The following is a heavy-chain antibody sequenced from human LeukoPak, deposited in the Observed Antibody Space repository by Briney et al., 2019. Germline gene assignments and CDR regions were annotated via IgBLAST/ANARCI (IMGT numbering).Heavy chain of an antibody. V-gene: IGHV3-64D*06. CDR3: VKTGQTTRSPTYYFDY. CDR2: ISSNGGST. J-gene: IGHJ4*02. CDR1: GFTFSSYA. Sequence: GGSLRLSCPASGFTFSSYAMHWVRQAPGKGLEYVSAISSNGGSTYYADSVKGRFTISRDNSKNTLYLQMSSLRAEDTAVYYCVKTGQTTRSPTYYFDYWGQGTLVTVSS. D-gene: IGHD1-1*01.